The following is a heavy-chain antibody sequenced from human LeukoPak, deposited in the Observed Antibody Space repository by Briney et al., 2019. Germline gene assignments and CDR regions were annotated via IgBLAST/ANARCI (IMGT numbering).Heavy chain of an antibody. D-gene: IGHD3-3*01. CDR1: GFTFSSYA. CDR2: ISGSGGTT. J-gene: IGHJ4*02. V-gene: IGHV3-23*01. CDR3: AKVTYYDFWSGPDY. Sequence: GSLRLSCAASGFTFSSYAISWVRQAPGKGLEWVSAISGSGGTTYYADSVKGRFTISRDNSKNTLYLQMNSLRAEDTAVYYCAKVTYYDFWSGPDYWGQGTLVTVSS.